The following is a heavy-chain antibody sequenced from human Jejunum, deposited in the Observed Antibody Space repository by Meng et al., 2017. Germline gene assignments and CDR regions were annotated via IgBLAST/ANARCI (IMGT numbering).Heavy chain of an antibody. J-gene: IGHJ2*01. D-gene: IGHD6-13*01. V-gene: IGHV3-30*15. Sequence: ADSVKGRFTISRDNSKNTLYLQMSSLRAEDTAVYYCARGSGVPTAGYWYFDLWGRGTLVTVSS. CDR3: ARGSGVPTAGYWYFDL.